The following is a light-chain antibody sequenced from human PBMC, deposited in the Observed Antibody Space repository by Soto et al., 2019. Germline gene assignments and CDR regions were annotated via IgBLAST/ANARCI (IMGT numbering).Light chain of an antibody. CDR3: SSYEGSYNWV. J-gene: IGLJ3*02. CDR1: SSDVDGYNY. Sequence: QSVLTQPPSASASPGQSVTISSTGASSDVDGYNYVSWYQHHPGKAPKLIIYEVTQRPAGVPDRFSGSKSGNTASLTVSGLQAEDEADYYCSSYEGSYNWVFGGGTKLTVL. CDR2: EVT. V-gene: IGLV2-8*01.